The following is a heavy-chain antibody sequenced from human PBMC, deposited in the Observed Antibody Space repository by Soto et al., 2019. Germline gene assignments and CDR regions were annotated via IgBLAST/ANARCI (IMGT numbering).Heavy chain of an antibody. CDR2: TYYRSKWYN. J-gene: IGHJ6*02. Sequence: SQTLSLTCAISGDSVSSNNAAWNWIRQSPSRGLEWLGRTYYRSKWYNDYAVSVKSRITINPDTSKNQFSLQLNSVTPEDTAVYYCARGVAAPTWGNDYGTDVWGQGTTVTVSS. CDR3: ARGVAAPTWGNDYGTDV. V-gene: IGHV6-1*01. D-gene: IGHD6-19*01. CDR1: GDSVSSNNAA.